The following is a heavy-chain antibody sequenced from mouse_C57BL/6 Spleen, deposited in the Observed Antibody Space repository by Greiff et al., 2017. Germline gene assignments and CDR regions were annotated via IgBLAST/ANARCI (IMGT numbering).Heavy chain of an antibody. CDR1: GYTFTSYW. CDR2: IYPGNSDT. Sequence: VQLQQSGTVLARPGASVKMSCKTSGYTFTSYWMHWVKQRPGQGLEWIGAIYPGNSDTSYNQKFKGKAKLTAVTSASTAYMELSSLTNEDSAVYYCTRRMDSSGPYYFDYWGQGTTLTVAS. D-gene: IGHD3-2*02. V-gene: IGHV1-5*01. J-gene: IGHJ2*01. CDR3: TRRMDSSGPYYFDY.